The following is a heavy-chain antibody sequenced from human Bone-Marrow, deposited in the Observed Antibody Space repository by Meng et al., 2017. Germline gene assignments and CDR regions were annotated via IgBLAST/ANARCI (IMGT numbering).Heavy chain of an antibody. V-gene: IGHV3-7*01. CDR2: IKADGSER. Sequence: GESLKISCAVSGFSFSNGWMSWVRQAPGKGLEWVANIKADGSERFYVGSVKGRFTISRDNAMNSLYLQMNSLRAEDTALYYCAMGWGSSRAFDFWGQGTRVTVSS. J-gene: IGHJ4*02. CDR1: GFSFSNGW. CDR3: AMGWGSSRAFDF. D-gene: IGHD6-6*01.